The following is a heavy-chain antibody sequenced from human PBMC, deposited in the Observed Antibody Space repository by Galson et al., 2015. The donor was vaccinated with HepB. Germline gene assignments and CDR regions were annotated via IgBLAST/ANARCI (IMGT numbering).Heavy chain of an antibody. J-gene: IGHJ4*02. CDR1: GFTFSSYG. CDR3: ARGSTRYSSSYTDR. V-gene: IGHV3-33*01. D-gene: IGHD6-13*01. CDR2: IWYDGSKN. Sequence: SLRLSCAASGFTFSSYGMHWVRQAPGKGLEWVAVIWYDGSKNHYADSVKGRFTISRDNSKNTLYLQMNSLRPEDTAMYYCARGSTRYSSSYTDRWGQGTLVTVSS.